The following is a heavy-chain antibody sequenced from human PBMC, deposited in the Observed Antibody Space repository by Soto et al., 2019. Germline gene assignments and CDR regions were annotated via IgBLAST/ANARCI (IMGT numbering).Heavy chain of an antibody. D-gene: IGHD5-12*01. Sequence: QVQVQESGPGLLKPSGTLSLTCAVSGGSISSIDWWSWVRQPPGKGLEWIGEIHQSGSTHYNPSLQSRVTISVDISKNQLSLSLTSVTAADTAVYYCVRAGGYDRKVYWGQGTQVTVSS. V-gene: IGHV4-4*02. CDR1: GGSISSIDW. CDR3: VRAGGYDRKVY. J-gene: IGHJ4*02. CDR2: IHQSGST.